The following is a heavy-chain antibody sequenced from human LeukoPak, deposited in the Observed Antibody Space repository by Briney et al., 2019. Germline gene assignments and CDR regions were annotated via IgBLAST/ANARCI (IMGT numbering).Heavy chain of an antibody. CDR2: IYTAGTT. V-gene: IGHV3-53*01. Sequence: GGSLRLSCEASEFIVSNYYMSWVRQAPGKGLEWVSVIYTAGTTNYADSVKGRFTVSRDDSKSMVYLQMNSLRAEDTAVYFCAREGYASGWFRLWGQGTLVSVSS. J-gene: IGHJ4*02. D-gene: IGHD6-19*01. CDR1: EFIVSNYY. CDR3: AREGYASGWFRL.